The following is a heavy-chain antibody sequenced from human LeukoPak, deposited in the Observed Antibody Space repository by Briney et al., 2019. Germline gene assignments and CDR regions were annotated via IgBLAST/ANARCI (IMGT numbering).Heavy chain of an antibody. D-gene: IGHD2-2*01. CDR2: ISYDGTNK. CDR3: ARDLNYAHDY. J-gene: IGHJ4*02. CDR1: GFTFSGSA. Sequence: GGSLRLSCAASGFTFSGSAMNWVRQAPGKGLEWVAIISYDGTNKYYADSVKGRFTISRDNSKDTLYLQMNSLRAEDTAVYYCARDLNYAHDYRGQGTLVTVSS. V-gene: IGHV3-30-3*01.